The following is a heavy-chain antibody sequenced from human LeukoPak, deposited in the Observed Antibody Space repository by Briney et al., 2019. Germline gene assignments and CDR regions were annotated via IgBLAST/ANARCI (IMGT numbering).Heavy chain of an antibody. V-gene: IGHV1-18*01. D-gene: IGHD3-3*01. CDR2: ISAYNGNT. CDR3: AREAPVGSYDFWSGYYTTPKYFDY. J-gene: IGHJ4*02. Sequence: ASVKVSCKASGYTFNHFGISWVRQAPGQGLEWMGWISAYNGNTNYAQKLQGRVTMTTDTSTSTAYMELRSLRSDDTAVYYCAREAPVGSYDFWSGYYTTPKYFDYWGQGTLVTVSS. CDR1: GYTFNHFG.